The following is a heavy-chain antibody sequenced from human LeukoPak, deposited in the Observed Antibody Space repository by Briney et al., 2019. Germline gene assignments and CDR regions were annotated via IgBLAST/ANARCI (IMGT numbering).Heavy chain of an antibody. V-gene: IGHV4-59*12. CDR1: GGSISSYY. J-gene: IGHJ6*03. CDR2: IYYSGST. Sequence: SETLSLTCTVSGGSISSYYWSWIRQPPGKGLEWIGYIYYSGSTYYNPSLKSRVTISVDRSKNQFSLKLSSVTAADTAVYYCARGDEYYYYMDVWGKGTTVTVSS. CDR3: ARGDEYYYYMDV.